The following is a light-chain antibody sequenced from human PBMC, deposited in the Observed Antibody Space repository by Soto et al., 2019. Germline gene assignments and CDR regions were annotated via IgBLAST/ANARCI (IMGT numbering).Light chain of an antibody. J-gene: IGKJ3*01. Sequence: DILLTQSPSSLSASVGDRVTITCRASQSISNYLNWFQQKPGEAPKVLIYAASSLQSGIPSRFSGSGAGTDVTLTISSLHPEDFGTYYCQEAYSTPVVTFGPGTKVDI. CDR1: QSISNY. V-gene: IGKV1-39*01. CDR3: QEAYSTPVVT. CDR2: AAS.